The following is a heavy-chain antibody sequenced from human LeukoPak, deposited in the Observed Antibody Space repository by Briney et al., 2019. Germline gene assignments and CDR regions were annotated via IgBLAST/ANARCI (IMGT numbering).Heavy chain of an antibody. CDR1: GFTFSSYS. CDR3: VTPLSASSTDY. Sequence: GGSLRLSCAASGFTFSSYSMNWVRQAPGKGLEWVADIRYDSSKRHYVDSVKGRFTISRDNSKNTLYLEMGSLRVEDTAVYYCVTPLSASSTDYWGQGTMVTVSS. D-gene: IGHD6-6*01. CDR2: IRYDSSKR. J-gene: IGHJ4*02. V-gene: IGHV3-30*02.